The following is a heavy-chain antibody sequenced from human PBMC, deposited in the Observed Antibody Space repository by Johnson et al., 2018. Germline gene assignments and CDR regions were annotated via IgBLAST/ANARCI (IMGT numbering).Heavy chain of an antibody. CDR2: IDNDATTT. Sequence: EVQLLETGGGSVQPGGSLRLSCAASGFSLTNFWMHWVRQVPGKGLVWVSFIDNDATTTTYADSGKGRFTISRDNANNTGYCESNNLGVEDAALYYCARTWTFGSGHYGMDVWGQGTTVTVSS. J-gene: IGHJ6*02. V-gene: IGHV3-74*01. D-gene: IGHD3-3*01. CDR3: ARTWTFGSGHYGMDV. CDR1: GFSLTNFW.